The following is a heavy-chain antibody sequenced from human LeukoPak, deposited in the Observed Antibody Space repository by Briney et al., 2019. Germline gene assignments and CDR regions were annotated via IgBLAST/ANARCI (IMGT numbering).Heavy chain of an antibody. D-gene: IGHD3-22*01. V-gene: IGHV3-15*01. Sequence: PGGSLRLSCAASGFTFSNAWMSWVRQAPGKGLEWVGRIKSKTDGGTTDYAAPVKGRFTISRDDSKNTLYLQMNSLKTEDTAVYYCTTGPYYYDSSGYYLFDYWGQGTLVTVSS. J-gene: IGHJ4*02. CDR2: IKSKTDGGTT. CDR3: TTGPYYYDSSGYYLFDY. CDR1: GFTFSNAW.